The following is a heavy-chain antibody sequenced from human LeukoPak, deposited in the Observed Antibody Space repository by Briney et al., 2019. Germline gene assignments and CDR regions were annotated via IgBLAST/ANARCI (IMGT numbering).Heavy chain of an antibody. J-gene: IGHJ3*01. D-gene: IGHD6-6*01. V-gene: IGHV3-48*01. CDR3: ARDSSVCAFDV. CDR2: INTGSTTI. CDR1: GFTFSPCT. Sequence: QPGGSLRLSCAASGFTFSPCTMHWFRQPPGKGLEWIAYINTGSTTIYYADSVKGRFTISRDNAKNSLYLQMNSLRAEDTALYYCARDSSVCAFDVWGQGTMVTVSS.